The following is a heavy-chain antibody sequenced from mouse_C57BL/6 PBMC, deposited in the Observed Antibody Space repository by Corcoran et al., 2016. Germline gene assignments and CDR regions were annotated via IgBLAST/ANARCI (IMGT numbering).Heavy chain of an antibody. CDR3: ASYSSGYLYYYAMDY. J-gene: IGHJ4*01. CDR2: ISYDGSN. D-gene: IGHD3-2*02. V-gene: IGHV3-6*01. Sequence: DVQLQESGPGLVKPSQSLSLTCSVNGYSITSGYYWNWIRQFPGNKLEWMGYISYDGSNNYNPSLKNRISITRDTSKNQFFLKLNSVTTEDTATYYCASYSSGYLYYYAMDYWGQGTSVTVSS. CDR1: GYSITSGYY.